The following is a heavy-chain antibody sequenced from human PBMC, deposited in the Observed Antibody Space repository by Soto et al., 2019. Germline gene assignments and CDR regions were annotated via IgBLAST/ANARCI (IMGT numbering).Heavy chain of an antibody. D-gene: IGHD2-21*02. Sequence: PSVTLSRTGSVCGGSISSHYGSWIRQSPAKRLEWIGYATNSGRNTYNPPLKSRVTTAVDTPKNQFSLRLSSVTAADTAVYYCARHVYEFDNGDNNWFDSWGQG. CDR3: ARHVYEFDNGDNNWFDS. CDR1: GGSISSHY. CDR2: ATNSGRN. V-gene: IGHV4-59*08. J-gene: IGHJ5*01.